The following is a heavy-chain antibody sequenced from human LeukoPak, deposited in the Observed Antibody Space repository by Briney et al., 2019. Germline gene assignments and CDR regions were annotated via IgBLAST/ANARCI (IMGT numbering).Heavy chain of an antibody. CDR2: VFPADSDT. Sequence: GESLKISCKGSGYSFTSSWIGWVRQMPGKGLEWMGIVFPADSDTRYSPSFQGQVTFSADKSISTAYLQWSSLKASDSAMYYCARWSLVYSNYAGYFGSWGQGTLVTVSS. V-gene: IGHV5-51*01. CDR3: ARWSLVYSNYAGYFGS. J-gene: IGHJ4*02. CDR1: GYSFTSSW. D-gene: IGHD4-11*01.